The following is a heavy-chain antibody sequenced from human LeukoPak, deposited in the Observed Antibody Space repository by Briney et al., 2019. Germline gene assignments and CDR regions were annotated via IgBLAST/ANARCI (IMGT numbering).Heavy chain of an antibody. CDR1: GFTFSSYE. D-gene: IGHD3-22*01. J-gene: IGHJ4*02. CDR3: ARDPSDSSKAY. Sequence: GGSLRLSCAASGFTFSSYEMNWVRQAPGKGLEWVSYISSSGSTIYYADSVKGRFTISRDNAKNSLYLQMNSLRAEDTAVYYCARDPSDSSKAYWGQGTLVTVSS. CDR2: ISSSGSTI. V-gene: IGHV3-48*03.